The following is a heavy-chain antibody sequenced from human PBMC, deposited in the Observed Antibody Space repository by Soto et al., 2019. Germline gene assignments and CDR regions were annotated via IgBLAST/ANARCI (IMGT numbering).Heavy chain of an antibody. CDR2: IYYSGST. Sequence: QVQLQESGPGLVKPSQTLSLTCTVSGGSISSGGYYWSWIRQHPGKGLEWIGFIYYSGSTYYNPSLESRVTISVDTSKNQFSLKLSSVTAADTAVYYCARGTYYDFWSGYYFAFDIWGQGTMVTVSS. CDR3: ARGTYYDFWSGYYFAFDI. CDR1: GGSISSGGYY. V-gene: IGHV4-31*03. D-gene: IGHD3-3*01. J-gene: IGHJ3*02.